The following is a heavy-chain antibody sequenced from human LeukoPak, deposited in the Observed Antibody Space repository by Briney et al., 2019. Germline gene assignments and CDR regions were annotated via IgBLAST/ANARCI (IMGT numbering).Heavy chain of an antibody. J-gene: IGHJ5*02. CDR3: SSTTDSYS. Sequence: PGGSLRLSCEASGFTFSGSAMNWVRQASGKGLEWVGLMRSKANNYATAYAASVKGRFTISRDDSKNTAYLQMNSLKTEDTAVYYCSSTTDSYSWGQGTLVTVSS. V-gene: IGHV3-73*01. CDR2: MRSKANNYAT. CDR1: GFTFSGSA. D-gene: IGHD2-21*01.